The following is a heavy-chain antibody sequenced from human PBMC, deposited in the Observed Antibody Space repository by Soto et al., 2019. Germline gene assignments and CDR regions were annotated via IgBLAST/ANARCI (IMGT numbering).Heavy chain of an antibody. J-gene: IGHJ4*02. Sequence: GESLKISCAASGFTFSKYALTWVRQAPGRGLEWVSAISGSGESKYDADSVKGRFTISRDNSKNTLYLQMNSLRPEDTAIYYCAKTSGVIVVVTSFDHWGQGTLVTVSS. CDR2: ISGSGESK. CDR1: GFTFSKYA. D-gene: IGHD3-22*01. CDR3: AKTSGVIVVVTSFDH. V-gene: IGHV3-23*01.